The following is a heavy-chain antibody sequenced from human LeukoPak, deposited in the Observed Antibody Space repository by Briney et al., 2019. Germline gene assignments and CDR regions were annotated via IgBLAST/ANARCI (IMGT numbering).Heavy chain of an antibody. CDR3: ARGHYDILTGLLYYYYYGMDV. Sequence: PGRSLRLSCAASGFTFDDYAMHWVRQAPGKGLEWVSGISWNSGSIGYADSVKGRFTISRDNAKNSLYLRMNSLRAEDTAVYYCARGHYDILTGLLYYYYYGMDVWGQGTTVTVSS. CDR2: ISWNSGSI. CDR1: GFTFDDYA. V-gene: IGHV3-9*01. D-gene: IGHD3-9*01. J-gene: IGHJ6*02.